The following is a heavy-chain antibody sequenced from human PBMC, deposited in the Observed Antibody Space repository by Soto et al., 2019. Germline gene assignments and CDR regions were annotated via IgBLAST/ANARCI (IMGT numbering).Heavy chain of an antibody. J-gene: IGHJ4*02. V-gene: IGHV3-23*01. CDR3: VKWHTSNFDSLPFTGFDY. Sequence: GVSLGLSCAASGFSFRSYAMGWVRQAPGKGLEWVSAISGAGVTLYAHSMTARFSISRDNSRNTLYLEMSSLRAEDTATYYCVKWHTSNFDSLPFTGFDYWGQGTQVTVSS. CDR1: GFSFRSYA. D-gene: IGHD3-22*01. CDR2: ISGAGVT.